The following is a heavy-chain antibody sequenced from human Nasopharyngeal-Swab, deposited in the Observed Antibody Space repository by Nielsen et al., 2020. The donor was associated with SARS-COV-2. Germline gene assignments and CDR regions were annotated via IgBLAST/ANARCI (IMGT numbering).Heavy chain of an antibody. CDR3: TRGANGYNFGYYYYGMDV. V-gene: IGHV3-74*01. Sequence: VRQATGKGLVWVSRINSDGSSTSYADSVKGRFTISRDNAKNTLYLQMNSLRAEDTAVYYCTRGANGYNFGYYYYGMDVWGQGTTVTVSS. J-gene: IGHJ6*02. D-gene: IGHD5-24*01. CDR2: INSDGSST.